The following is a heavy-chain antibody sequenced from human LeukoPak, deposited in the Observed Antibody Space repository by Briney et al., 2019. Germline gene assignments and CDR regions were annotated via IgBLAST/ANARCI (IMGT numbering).Heavy chain of an antibody. Sequence: PSGTLSLTCGVSGGSISNTNWWTWVRQPPGKGLEWIGEVNLQGSTNYNPSLKSRVTISVDTSKNQFSLKLSSVTAADTAVYYCARSPNSGYDPFDYWGQGTLVTVSS. CDR2: VNLQGST. CDR3: ARSPNSGYDPFDY. CDR1: GGSISNTNW. J-gene: IGHJ4*02. V-gene: IGHV4-4*02. D-gene: IGHD5-12*01.